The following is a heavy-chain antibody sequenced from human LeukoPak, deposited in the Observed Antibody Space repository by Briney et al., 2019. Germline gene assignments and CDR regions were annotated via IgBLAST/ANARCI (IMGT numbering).Heavy chain of an antibody. CDR1: GYFISSGYW. V-gene: IGHV4-28*05. J-gene: IGHJ4*02. CDR2: ISYSGSI. CDR3: ARKSGSGYSFDY. Sequence: SETLSLTCTVSGYFISSGYWWGWIRQPPGKGLEWIGYISYSGSIYYNPSLKSRVTMSVDTSKNQFSLRLSSVTAVDTAVHYCARKSGSGYSFDYWGQGILVTVSS. D-gene: IGHD3-10*01.